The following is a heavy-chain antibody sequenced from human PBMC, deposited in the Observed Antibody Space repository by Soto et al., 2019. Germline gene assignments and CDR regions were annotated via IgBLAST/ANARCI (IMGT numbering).Heavy chain of an antibody. V-gene: IGHV1-46*01. Sequence: QVQLVQSGAEVKKPGASVKVSCKASGYTFTRNWMHWVRQAPGEGLEWMGLINPSGGSTIYAQKFQGRVTMTSETSTWTFYMELSSLTSEDTAVYYCTRDFGVPDDYWGQGTLVTVSS. J-gene: IGHJ4*02. CDR3: TRDFGVPDDY. CDR1: GYTFTRNW. D-gene: IGHD3-3*01. CDR2: INPSGGST.